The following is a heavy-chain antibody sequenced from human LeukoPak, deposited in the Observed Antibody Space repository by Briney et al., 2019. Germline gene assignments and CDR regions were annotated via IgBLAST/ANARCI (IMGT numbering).Heavy chain of an antibody. V-gene: IGHV3-9*01. Sequence: GGSLRLSCAASGFTFSSYAMHWVRQAPGKGLEWVSGISWNSGSIGYADSVKGRFTISRDNAKNSLYLQMNSLRAEDTALYYCATQYSYGRKFDYWGQGTLVTVSS. CDR2: ISWNSGSI. J-gene: IGHJ4*02. CDR1: GFTFSSYA. CDR3: ATQYSYGRKFDY. D-gene: IGHD5-18*01.